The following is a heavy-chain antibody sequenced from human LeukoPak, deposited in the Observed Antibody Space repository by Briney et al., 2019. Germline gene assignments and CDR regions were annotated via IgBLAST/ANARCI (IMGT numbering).Heavy chain of an antibody. V-gene: IGHV3-7*01. CDR1: GFMFSDFW. D-gene: IGHD1-26*01. CDR2: IKQDGSDK. J-gene: IGHJ3*01. Sequence: PGGSLRLSCAASGFMFSDFWISWVRQAPGKGLEWVANIKQDGSDKYYVDSVKGRFTISRDNAKNSLDLQMNSLRGEDTAVYYCARYRGKGTSWPLDVWGLGTIVTVSS. CDR3: ARYRGKGTSWPLDV.